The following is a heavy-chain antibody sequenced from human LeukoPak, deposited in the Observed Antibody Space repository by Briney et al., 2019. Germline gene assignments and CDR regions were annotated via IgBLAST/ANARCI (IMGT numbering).Heavy chain of an antibody. Sequence: SETLSLTCTVSGGSISSYYWSWIRQPPGKGLEWIGYIYYSGSTNYNPSLKSRVTISVDTSKNRFSLKLSSVTAADTAVYYCARSASSSGWFDFDYWGQGTLVTVSS. CDR1: GGSISSYY. CDR3: ARSASSSGWFDFDY. D-gene: IGHD6-19*01. J-gene: IGHJ4*02. V-gene: IGHV4-59*01. CDR2: IYYSGST.